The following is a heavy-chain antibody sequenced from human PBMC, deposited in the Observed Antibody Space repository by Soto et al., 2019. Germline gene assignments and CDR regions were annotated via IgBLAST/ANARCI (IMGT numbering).Heavy chain of an antibody. CDR3: AKDLGKGGGSVVGN. CDR1: GFTFGSYA. V-gene: IGHV3-23*01. J-gene: IGHJ4*02. Sequence: EVQLLESGGGLVQPGESLRLSCAASGFTFGSYAMSWVRQAPGKGLEWVAAISGSGDNTYYTDSVKGRFTISRDNSRNTLNLQMNSLRAEDTVVYFCAKDLGKGGGSVVGNCGRGLQVTVS. D-gene: IGHD2-15*01. CDR2: ISGSGDNT.